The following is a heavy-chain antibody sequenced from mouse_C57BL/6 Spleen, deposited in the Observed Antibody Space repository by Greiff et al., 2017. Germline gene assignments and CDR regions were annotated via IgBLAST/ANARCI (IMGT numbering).Heavy chain of an antibody. J-gene: IGHJ4*01. Sequence: DVQLQESGGGLVKPGGSLKLSCAASGFTFSDYGMHWVRQAPEKGLEWVAYISSGSSTIYYADTVKGRFTISRDNAKNTLFLQMTSLRSEDTAMYYCASGYDYYAMDYWGQGTSVTVSS. D-gene: IGHD2-2*01. CDR2: ISSGSSTI. CDR3: ASGYDYYAMDY. V-gene: IGHV5-17*01. CDR1: GFTFSDYG.